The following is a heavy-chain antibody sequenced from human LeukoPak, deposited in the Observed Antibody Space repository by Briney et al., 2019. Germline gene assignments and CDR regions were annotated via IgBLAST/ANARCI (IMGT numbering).Heavy chain of an antibody. CDR2: LYPGDSDT. CDR1: GYSFTSHW. CDR3: ARLPQYSTSQNLYWFDP. Sequence: GESLKISCKGSGYSFTSHWIGWVRQVPGKGLEWMGILYPGDSDTRYSPSFQGQVTISADKSISTAFLQWSSLKASDTAMYYCARLPQYSTSQNLYWFDPWGQGTRVTVSS. V-gene: IGHV5-51*01. J-gene: IGHJ5*02. D-gene: IGHD6-13*01.